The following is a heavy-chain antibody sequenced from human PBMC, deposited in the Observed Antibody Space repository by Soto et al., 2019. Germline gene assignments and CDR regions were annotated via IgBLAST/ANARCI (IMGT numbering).Heavy chain of an antibody. J-gene: IGHJ5*02. CDR2: IIPIFGTA. CDR1: GGIFSSYA. D-gene: IGHD3-10*01. Sequence: SLNLSCKAAGGIFSSYAISCVRQAPGQGLEWMGGIIPIFGTADYAQKFQGRVSITADKSTSTANMELSSLRSEDTAVYYCARGNYSDSGSYYTNWFDPWGQGTLVTVSS. CDR3: ARGNYSDSGSYYTNWFDP. V-gene: IGHV1-69*06.